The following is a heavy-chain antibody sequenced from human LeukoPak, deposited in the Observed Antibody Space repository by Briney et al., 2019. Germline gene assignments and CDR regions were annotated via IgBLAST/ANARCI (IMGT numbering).Heavy chain of an antibody. V-gene: IGHV3-7*01. CDR3: ATPEMRAY. J-gene: IGHJ4*02. Sequence: GGSLRLSCAASGFTFSGYYMSWVRQAPGKGLEWVANINQDGSEKFYVDSVKGRFTISRDNSKNTLYLQMNSLRAEDTAVYYCATPEMRAYWGQGTLVTVSS. CDR2: INQDGSEK. CDR1: GFTFSGYY.